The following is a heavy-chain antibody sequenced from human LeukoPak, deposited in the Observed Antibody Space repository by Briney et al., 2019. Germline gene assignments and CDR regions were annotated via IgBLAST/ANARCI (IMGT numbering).Heavy chain of an antibody. CDR2: IYYTGNT. Sequence: SETLSLTCTVSGASVSSSHWNWIRQPPGKGLEWIGYIYYTGNTNYNPSLKSRVTISVDTSKNQFSLKLSSVTAADTAVYYCARGSAPSYYFDYWGQGTLVTVSS. CDR3: ARGSAPSYYFDY. V-gene: IGHV4-59*08. CDR1: GASVSSSH. J-gene: IGHJ4*02.